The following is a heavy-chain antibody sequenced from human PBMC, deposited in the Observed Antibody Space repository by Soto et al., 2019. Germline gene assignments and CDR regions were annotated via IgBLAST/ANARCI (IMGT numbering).Heavy chain of an antibody. Sequence: SETLSLTCTVSGGSISSSSYYWGWIRQPPGKGLEWIGSIYYSGSTYYNPSLKSRVTISVDTSKNQLSLKLSSVTAADTAVYYCARLHGSGPYYYYGMDVWGQGTTVT. CDR3: ARLHGSGPYYYYGMDV. J-gene: IGHJ6*02. CDR2: IYYSGST. CDR1: GGSISSSSYY. V-gene: IGHV4-39*01. D-gene: IGHD3-10*01.